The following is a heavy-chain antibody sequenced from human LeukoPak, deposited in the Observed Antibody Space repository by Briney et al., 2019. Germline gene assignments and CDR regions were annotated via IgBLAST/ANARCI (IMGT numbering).Heavy chain of an antibody. D-gene: IGHD2-15*01. Sequence: SQTLSLTCAISGDSVSSNSAAWSWIWQSPSRGLEWLGRTYYRSKWYNDYAVSVKSRITINPDTSKNQLSLQLNSVTPEDTAVYYCARESWDIEGYNWFDPWGQGTLVTVSS. CDR1: GDSVSSNSAA. J-gene: IGHJ5*02. CDR2: TYYRSKWYN. V-gene: IGHV6-1*01. CDR3: ARESWDIEGYNWFDP.